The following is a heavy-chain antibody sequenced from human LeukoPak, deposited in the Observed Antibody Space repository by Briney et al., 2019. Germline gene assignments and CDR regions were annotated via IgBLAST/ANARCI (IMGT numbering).Heavy chain of an antibody. CDR2: ISYDGSNK. D-gene: IGHD3-10*01. CDR3: ARGLTPKYYYGSGSYKGANFDY. V-gene: IGHV3-30-3*01. Sequence: GGSLRLSCAASGFTFSSYAMHWVRQAPGKGLEWVAVISYDGSNKYYADSVKGRFTISRGNSKNTLYLQMNSLRAEDTAVYYCARGLTPKYYYGSGSYKGANFDYWGQGTLVTVSS. J-gene: IGHJ4*02. CDR1: GFTFSSYA.